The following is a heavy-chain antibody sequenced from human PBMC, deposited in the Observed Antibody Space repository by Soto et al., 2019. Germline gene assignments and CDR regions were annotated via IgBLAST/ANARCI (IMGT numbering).Heavy chain of an antibody. CDR2: ISSSSSYI. J-gene: IGHJ4*02. CDR3: ARNPPVAADLYPDY. D-gene: IGHD6-19*01. CDR1: GFTFSSYA. V-gene: IGHV3-21*01. Sequence: GGSLRLSCAASGFTFSSYAMSWVRQAPGKGLEWVSSISSSSSYIYYADSVKGRFTISRDNAKNSLYLQMNSLRAEDTAVYYCARNPPVAADLYPDYWGQGTLVTVSS.